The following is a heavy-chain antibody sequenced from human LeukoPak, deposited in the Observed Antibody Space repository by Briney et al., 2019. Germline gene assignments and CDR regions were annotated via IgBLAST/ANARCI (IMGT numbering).Heavy chain of an antibody. J-gene: IGHJ5*02. CDR2: IYYSGNT. D-gene: IGHD2-15*01. CDR1: GGSISSYY. CDR3: ARGSTRDKFDP. Sequence: PSETLSLTCTVSGGSISSYYWSWIRQPPGKGLEWIGFIYYSGNTNYNPSLKSRATISLDTSKNQFSLNLSSVTAADTAVYSCARGSTRDKFDPWGQGTLVTVSS. V-gene: IGHV4-59*01.